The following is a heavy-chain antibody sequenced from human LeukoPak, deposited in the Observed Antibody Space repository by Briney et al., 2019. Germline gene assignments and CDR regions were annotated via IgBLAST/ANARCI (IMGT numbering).Heavy chain of an antibody. CDR2: IYSDGTT. J-gene: IGHJ3*02. Sequence: PGGSLRLSCAASGFTFSSYAMRWVRQAPGKGLEWVSEIYSDGTTYYAASVKGRFGISRDNSKNTVDLQMNSLRAEDTAVYYCARDLREHGVFDIWGQGTMVTVSS. D-gene: IGHD1-26*01. V-gene: IGHV3-53*01. CDR1: GFTFSSYA. CDR3: ARDLREHGVFDI.